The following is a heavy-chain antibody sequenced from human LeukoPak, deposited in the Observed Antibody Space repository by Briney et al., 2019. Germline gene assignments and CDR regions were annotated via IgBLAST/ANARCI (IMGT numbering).Heavy chain of an antibody. Sequence: PGGSLRLSCAASGFTFSSYGLSWVRQAPGKGLGWVSTVSGSGYNTYYADSVKGRFTISRDNSANTLYLQMNSLRAEDTALYYCAKHSGSYFIYYVDSWGQGTLASVSS. CDR3: AKHSGSYFIYYVDS. CDR1: GFTFSSYG. CDR2: VSGSGYNT. J-gene: IGHJ4*02. D-gene: IGHD1-26*01. V-gene: IGHV3-23*01.